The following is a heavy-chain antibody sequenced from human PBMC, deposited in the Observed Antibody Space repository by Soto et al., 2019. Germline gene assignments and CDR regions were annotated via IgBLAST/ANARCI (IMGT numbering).Heavy chain of an antibody. CDR1: GGSFSGYY. D-gene: IGHD6-13*01. J-gene: IGHJ6*02. CDR2: INHSGST. Sequence: SETLSLTCAVYGGSFSGYYWSWIRQPPGKGLEWIGEINHSGSTNYNPSLKSRVTISVDTSKNQFSLKLSSVTAADTAVYYCARGSIAAAGAGGMDVWGQGTTVTVSS. V-gene: IGHV4-34*01. CDR3: ARGSIAAAGAGGMDV.